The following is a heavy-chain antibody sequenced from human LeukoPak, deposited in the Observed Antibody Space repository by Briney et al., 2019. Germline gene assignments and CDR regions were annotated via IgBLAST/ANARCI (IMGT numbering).Heavy chain of an antibody. V-gene: IGHV1-8*01. CDR1: GYTFTSYD. CDR3: ARGVMTYYYMDV. CDR2: MNPNSGNT. D-gene: IGHD2-21*01. J-gene: IGHJ6*03. Sequence: ASVKVSCKASGYTFTSYDINWVRQATGQGLEWMGWMNPNSGNTSYAQKFQGRVTMTRNTSISTAYMELSSLRSEDTAVYYCARGVMTYYYMDVWGKGTTVTVSS.